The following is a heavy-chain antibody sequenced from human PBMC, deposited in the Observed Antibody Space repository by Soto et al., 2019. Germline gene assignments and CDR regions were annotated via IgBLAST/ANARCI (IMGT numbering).Heavy chain of an antibody. CDR2: VSGYNGNT. Sequence: QVQLVQSETEVKKPGASVKVSCKASGYIFTNYDITWVRQAPGQGLEWMGWVSGYNGNTKYAQKFQDRVTMTTDPSTSTVYMELRSLRSDDTAVYYCARFGSAPYYYYGVDVWGQGTTVFVSS. J-gene: IGHJ6*02. D-gene: IGHD3-10*01. V-gene: IGHV1-18*01. CDR3: ARFGSAPYYYYGVDV. CDR1: GYIFTNYD.